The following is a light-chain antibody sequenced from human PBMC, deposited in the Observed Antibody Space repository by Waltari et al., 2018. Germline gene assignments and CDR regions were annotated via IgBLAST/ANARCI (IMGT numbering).Light chain of an antibody. CDR3: HQCGGSQRT. CDR2: DAS. Sequence: TQSPANLSVSPGESATLSCRASQSVSIKLAWYQQKPGQAPRLLISDASTRATVIPPRFSGSGSGTDFTLTISSLQSEDFAVYFCHQCGGSQRTFGGGTKVEIK. J-gene: IGKJ4*01. V-gene: IGKV3-15*01. CDR1: QSVSIK.